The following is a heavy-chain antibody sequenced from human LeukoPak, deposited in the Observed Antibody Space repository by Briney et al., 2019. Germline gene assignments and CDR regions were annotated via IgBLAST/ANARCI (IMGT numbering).Heavy chain of an antibody. J-gene: IGHJ4*02. Sequence: GGSLRLSCAASGFTFSTFGMHWVRQAPGKGPEWVAVIWYDGSKKYYIDFAEGRFTISRDNSRNTLYLQMNSLRAEDTAVYYCARYYSHTSAWSEGGLDQWGQGTLVTVSS. CDR2: IWYDGSKK. V-gene: IGHV3-33*01. CDR1: GFTFSTFG. D-gene: IGHD6-19*01. CDR3: ARYYSHTSAWSEGGLDQ.